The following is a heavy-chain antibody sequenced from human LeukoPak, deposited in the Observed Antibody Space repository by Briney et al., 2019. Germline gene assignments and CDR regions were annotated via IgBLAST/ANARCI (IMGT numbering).Heavy chain of an antibody. CDR2: INHSGST. V-gene: IGHV4-34*01. D-gene: IGHD2-15*01. CDR1: GGPFSGYY. CDR3: ASSGRAPQYCSGGSCYRGGGVYYYYYGMDV. Sequence: SETLSLTCAVYGGPFSGYYWSWIRQPPGKGLEWIGEINHSGSTNYNPSLKSRVTISVDTSKNQFSLKLSSVTAADTAVYYCASSGRAPQYCSGGSCYRGGGVYYYYYGMDVWGKGTTVTVSS. J-gene: IGHJ6*04.